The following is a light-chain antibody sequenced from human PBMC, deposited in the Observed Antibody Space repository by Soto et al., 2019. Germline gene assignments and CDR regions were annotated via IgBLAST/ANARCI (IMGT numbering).Light chain of an antibody. V-gene: IGKV3-20*01. CDR2: GAS. J-gene: IGKJ1*01. Sequence: EIVLTQSPGTLSFSPGEGATLSCRASQSINSFLAWYQQKAGQAPRLLIYGASRRATGIPDRFSGSGSGTDFTLTISRLEPEDFAVYYCQQYVSSPWAFGQGTKVDIK. CDR3: QQYVSSPWA. CDR1: QSINSF.